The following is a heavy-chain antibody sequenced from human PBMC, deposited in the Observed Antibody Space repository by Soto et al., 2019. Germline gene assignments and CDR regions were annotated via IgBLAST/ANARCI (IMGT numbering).Heavy chain of an antibody. D-gene: IGHD3-9*01. CDR1: GGSISSYY. CDR3: ARDRSDYDILTSPYFDY. V-gene: IGHV4-4*07. CDR2: IYTSGST. J-gene: IGHJ4*02. Sequence: SETLSLTCTVSGGSISSYYWSWIRQPAGKGLEWIGRIYTSGSTNYNPSLKSRVTMSVDTSKNQFSLKLSSVTAADTAVYYCARDRSDYDILTSPYFDYWGQGTLVTVSS.